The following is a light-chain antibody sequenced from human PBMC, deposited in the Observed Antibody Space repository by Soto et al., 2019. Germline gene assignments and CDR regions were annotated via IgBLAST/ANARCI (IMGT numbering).Light chain of an antibody. CDR1: QSVGSN. Sequence: EIVMTQSPATLSVSPGERAILSCRASQSVGSNLAWYQQKPGQARRLLIYVASTRATGIQARFSGSGSGTEFSLTISRLQSEDFAVYYCLQYNNWWTFGQGTKVEIK. J-gene: IGKJ1*01. CDR3: LQYNNWWT. CDR2: VAS. V-gene: IGKV3-15*01.